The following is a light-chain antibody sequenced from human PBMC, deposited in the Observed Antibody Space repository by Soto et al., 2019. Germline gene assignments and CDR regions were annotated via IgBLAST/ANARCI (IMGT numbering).Light chain of an antibody. Sequence: EIVLTQSQGTMSLSPGERATLSCRGSQSVSSNLAWYQQKPGQAPRLLSYDASNRATGIPARFSGSGSGTDFTLTISSLEPEDFAVYYCQQRSNWPSITFGQGTRLEI. CDR1: QSVSSN. CDR2: DAS. V-gene: IGKV3-11*01. CDR3: QQRSNWPSIT. J-gene: IGKJ5*01.